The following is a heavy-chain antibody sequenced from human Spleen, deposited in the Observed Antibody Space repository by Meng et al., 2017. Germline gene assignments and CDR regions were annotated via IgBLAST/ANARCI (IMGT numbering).Heavy chain of an antibody. D-gene: IGHD6-19*01. J-gene: IGHJ4*02. CDR1: GWSFSGYY. CDR3: ARGRYGSGWYAAVFDY. V-gene: IGHV4-34*01. Sequence: QQQQRGPGLLKPSETPALPCAVYGWSFSGYYWSWIRQPPGKGLEWIGEINHSGSTNYNPSLKSRVTISVDTSKNQFSLKLSSVTAADTAVYYCARGRYGSGWYAAVFDYWGQGTLVTVSS. CDR2: INHSGST.